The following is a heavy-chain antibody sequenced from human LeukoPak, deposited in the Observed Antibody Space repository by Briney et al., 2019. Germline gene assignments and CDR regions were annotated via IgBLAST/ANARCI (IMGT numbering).Heavy chain of an antibody. CDR1: GGSISSSNW. D-gene: IGHD6-6*01. CDR2: IYHSGST. V-gene: IGHV4-4*02. Sequence: SETLSLTCAVSGGSISSSNWWSGVRQPPGKGLEGIGEIYHSGSTNYNPSLKSRVTISVDKSKNQFSLKLSSVTAADTAVYYCARERGSSPNYYYYYYMDVWGKGTTVTVSS. J-gene: IGHJ6*03. CDR3: ARERGSSPNYYYYYYMDV.